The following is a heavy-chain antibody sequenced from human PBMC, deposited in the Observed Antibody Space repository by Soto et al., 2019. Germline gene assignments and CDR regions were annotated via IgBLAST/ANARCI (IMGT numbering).Heavy chain of an antibody. CDR1: GYSFTSHW. CDR2: IDPSHSYT. Sequence: VESVKISGHGSGYSFTSHWITWVGQTPWKGLELMGRIDPSHSYTNYSPSFQGRVTISADRSISTAFLQWSSLEASDTAIYYCARRLSGPKEEYNAYYFYGLDIWGQGTTVTVSS. D-gene: IGHD1-1*01. J-gene: IGHJ6*02. CDR3: ARRLSGPKEEYNAYYFYGLDI. V-gene: IGHV5-10-1*01.